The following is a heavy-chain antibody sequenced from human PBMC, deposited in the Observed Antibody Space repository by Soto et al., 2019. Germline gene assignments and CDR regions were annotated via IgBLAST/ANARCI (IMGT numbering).Heavy chain of an antibody. D-gene: IGHD1-26*01. V-gene: IGHV3-74*01. J-gene: IGHJ4*02. Sequence: GGSLRLSCEASGFIFKMYYLHWVRQTPGKGPVWVARINDEGNNATYADSVKGRFTISRDNAKNTLYLQMDGLRVDDTGLYYCTRGPRVSSIGTGAYWGQGSLVTVSS. CDR1: GFIFKMYY. CDR3: TRGPRVSSIGTGAY. CDR2: INDEGNNA.